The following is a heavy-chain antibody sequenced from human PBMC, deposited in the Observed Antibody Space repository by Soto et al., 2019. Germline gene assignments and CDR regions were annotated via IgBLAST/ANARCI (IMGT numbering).Heavy chain of an antibody. CDR2: INPNSGDT. D-gene: IGHD3-9*01. CDR3: ARDARGTRGFDEMDI. J-gene: IGHJ6*02. Sequence: ASVKVSCKASGYIFTGYHIHWVRQAPGRGREWMGWINPNSGDTEYAQNFQGRVTMTRDTSFNLVYMEMSGLMSDDTAVYYCARDARGTRGFDEMDIWGQGTTATVSS. CDR1: GYIFTGYH. V-gene: IGHV1-2*02.